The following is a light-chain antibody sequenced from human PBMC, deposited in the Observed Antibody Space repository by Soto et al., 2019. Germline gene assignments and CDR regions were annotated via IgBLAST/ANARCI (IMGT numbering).Light chain of an antibody. CDR1: QSVSSSY. CDR3: QQYGSSTCT. J-gene: IGKJ1*01. CDR2: GAS. V-gene: IGKV3-20*01. Sequence: EIVLTQSPGTLSFSPGERATLSCRASQSVSSSYLAWYQQKPGQAPRLLIYGASSRATGIPDRFSGSGSGTDFTLTISRLEPEDFAVYYCQQYGSSTCTFGQGTRVDI.